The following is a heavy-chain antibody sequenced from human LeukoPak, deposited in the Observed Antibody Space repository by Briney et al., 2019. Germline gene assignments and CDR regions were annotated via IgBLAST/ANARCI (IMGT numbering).Heavy chain of an antibody. V-gene: IGHV1-2*02. D-gene: IGHD3-22*01. CDR1: GYTFTGYY. CDR2: INPNSGGT. CDR3: ARRFYYYDSGGYSGYFDY. Sequence: GASVKVSCKASGYTFTGYYMHWVRQAPGQGLEWMGWINPNSGGTNYAQKFQGRVTMTRDTSISTAYMELSRLRSDDTAVYHCARRFYYYDSGGYSGYFDYWGQGTLVTVSS. J-gene: IGHJ4*03.